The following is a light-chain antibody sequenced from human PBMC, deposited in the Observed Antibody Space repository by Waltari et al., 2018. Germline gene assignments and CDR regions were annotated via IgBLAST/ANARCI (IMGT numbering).Light chain of an antibody. CDR3: GTWDSSLSGAV. Sequence: QSVLTQPPSVSAAPGQRVTISCPGGSSHIGTNYVSLYRQFPGTAPKLLIYENTERPSGIPGRFSGSKSGTSATLDITGLQAGDEADYYCGTWDSSLSGAVFGGGTHLTVL. CDR2: ENT. J-gene: IGLJ7*01. CDR1: SSHIGTNY. V-gene: IGLV1-51*02.